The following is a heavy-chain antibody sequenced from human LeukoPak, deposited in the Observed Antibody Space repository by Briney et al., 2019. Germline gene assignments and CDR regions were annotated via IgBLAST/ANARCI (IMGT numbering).Heavy chain of an antibody. CDR3: ARDVPHNWFDT. CDR1: GITFGNNW. V-gene: IGHV3-74*01. CDR2: INSDGGGA. J-gene: IGHJ5*01. Sequence: PGGSLRLSCAASGITFGNNWMHWVRQGPGKGLVWISSINSDGGGAIYADSVKGRFTVSRDNAKNTLYLQMNSLGAEDTAVYYCARDVPHNWFDTWGQGTLVTVSS.